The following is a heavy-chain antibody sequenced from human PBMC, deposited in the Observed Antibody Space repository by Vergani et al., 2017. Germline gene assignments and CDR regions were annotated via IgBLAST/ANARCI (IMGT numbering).Heavy chain of an antibody. D-gene: IGHD1-1*01. Sequence: EVQLVESGGGLVQPGGSLRLSCAASGFTVSSNYMSWVRQAPGKGLEWVSVIYSGGSTYYADSVKGRFTISRDNSKNTLYLQMNSLRAEDTAVYYCAKDGTGSEGWNLSKWFDYWGQGTLVTVSS. CDR2: IYSGGST. CDR1: GFTVSSNY. CDR3: AKDGTGSEGWNLSKWFDY. V-gene: IGHV3-66*01. J-gene: IGHJ4*02.